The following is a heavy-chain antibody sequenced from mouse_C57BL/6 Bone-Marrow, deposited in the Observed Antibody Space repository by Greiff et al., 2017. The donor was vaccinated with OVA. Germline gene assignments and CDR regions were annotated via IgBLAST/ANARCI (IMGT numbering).Heavy chain of an antibody. CDR2: IYPRSGNT. CDR3: ARSRTTAYGRYFDV. Sequence: QVQLQQSGAELARPGASVKLSCKASGYTFTSYGISWAKQRTGQGLEWIGEIYPRSGNTYYNEKFKGKATLTADKSSSTAYMELRSLTSEDSAVYFCARSRTTAYGRYFDVWGTGTTVTVSS. J-gene: IGHJ1*03. V-gene: IGHV1-81*01. CDR1: GYTFTSYG. D-gene: IGHD1-2*01.